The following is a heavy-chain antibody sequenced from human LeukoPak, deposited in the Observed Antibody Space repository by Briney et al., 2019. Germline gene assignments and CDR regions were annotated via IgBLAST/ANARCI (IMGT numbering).Heavy chain of an antibody. CDR1: GFIVSNNH. V-gene: IGHV3-66*01. Sequence: GGSLRLSCAASGFIVSNNHINWIRQAPGKGLEWVSIIYSGDTTYYSDSVKGRFILSSDNSKNMLYLQMNSLTADDTAVYFCACLRGPSDYWGQGTLVTVSS. J-gene: IGHJ4*02. D-gene: IGHD4-17*01. CDR3: ACLRGPSDY. CDR2: IYSGDTT.